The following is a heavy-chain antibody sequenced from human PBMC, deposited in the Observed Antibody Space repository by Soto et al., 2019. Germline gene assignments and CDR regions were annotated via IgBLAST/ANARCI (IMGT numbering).Heavy chain of an antibody. J-gene: IGHJ4*02. CDR3: AKDLTIRVAGTLDY. V-gene: IGHV3-23*01. CDR1: GFTFSSYA. Sequence: GGSLRLSCAASGFTFSSYAMSWVRQAPGKGLEWVSAISGSGGSTYYADSVKGRFTISRDNSKNTLYLQMNSLRAEDTAVYYCAKDLTIRVAGTLDYWGQGTLVTVSS. CDR2: ISGSGGST. D-gene: IGHD6-19*01.